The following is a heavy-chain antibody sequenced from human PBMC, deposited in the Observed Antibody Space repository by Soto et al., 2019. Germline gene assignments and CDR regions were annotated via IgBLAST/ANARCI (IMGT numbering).Heavy chain of an antibody. Sequence: GGSLRLSCAASGFTFSSYAMSCVRQAPGKGLEWVSAISGSGGSTYYADSVKGRFTISRDNSKNTLYLQMNSLRAEDTAVYYSAKAWQQLTPFDYWGQGTLVTVSS. CDR3: AKAWQQLTPFDY. CDR2: ISGSGGST. J-gene: IGHJ4*02. CDR1: GFTFSSYA. D-gene: IGHD6-13*01. V-gene: IGHV3-23*01.